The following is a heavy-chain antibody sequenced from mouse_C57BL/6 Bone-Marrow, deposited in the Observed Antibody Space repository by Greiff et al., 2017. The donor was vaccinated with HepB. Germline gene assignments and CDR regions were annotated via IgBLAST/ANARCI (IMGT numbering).Heavy chain of an antibody. CDR3: SREGYYYGSRAWFAY. D-gene: IGHD1-1*01. J-gene: IGHJ3*01. CDR2: IHPNSGST. CDR1: GYTFTSYW. V-gene: IGHV1-64*01. Sequence: VQLQQPGAELVKPGASVKLSCKASGYTFTSYWMHWVKQRPGQGLEWIGMIHPNSGSTNYNEKFKSKATLTVDTSSSTAYMQLSSLTSEDSAVYYCSREGYYYGSRAWFAYWGQGTLVTVSA.